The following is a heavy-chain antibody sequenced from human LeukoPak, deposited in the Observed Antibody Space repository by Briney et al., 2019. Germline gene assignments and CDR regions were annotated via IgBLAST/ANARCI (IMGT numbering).Heavy chain of an antibody. Sequence: SVKVSCKASGGTFSSYAISWVRQAPGQGPEWMGGIIPIFGTANYAQKFQGRVTITADKSTSTAYMELSSLRSEDTAVYYCATTVAATLYYFDYWGQGTLVTVSS. CDR1: GGTFSSYA. CDR3: ATTVAATLYYFDY. V-gene: IGHV1-69*06. J-gene: IGHJ4*02. CDR2: IIPIFGTA. D-gene: IGHD6-19*01.